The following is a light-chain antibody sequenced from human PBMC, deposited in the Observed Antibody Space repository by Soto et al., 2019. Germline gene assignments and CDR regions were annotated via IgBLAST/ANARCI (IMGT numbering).Light chain of an antibody. CDR2: SNN. CDR3: AAWADSLNVMV. Sequence: QSVLTQPPSVSGTPGQRVNMSGSGSSSNIGSKSVSWYQHLPQTSPKLLIYSNNQRASGVPGRFSGSKSGTSASLAITGLQSDDETQYYCAAWADSLNVMVFGGGTKVTVL. V-gene: IGLV1-44*01. J-gene: IGLJ2*01. CDR1: SSNIGSKS.